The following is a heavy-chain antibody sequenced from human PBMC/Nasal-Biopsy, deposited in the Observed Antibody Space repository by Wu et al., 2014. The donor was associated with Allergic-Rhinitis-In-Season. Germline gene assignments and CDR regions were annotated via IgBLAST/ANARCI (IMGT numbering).Heavy chain of an antibody. V-gene: IGHV3-11*05. J-gene: IGHJ4*02. CDR1: GFTFSNAW. D-gene: IGHD6-6*01. CDR2: ISATGSKA. Sequence: LRLSCAASGFTFSNAWVSWVRQAPGKGLKWVSAISATGSKADYADSLKGRFTISRDSAKNSLYLQMSSLRADDTAVYYCARDLTSGAGRWGQGTLVTVSS. CDR3: ARDLTSGAGR.